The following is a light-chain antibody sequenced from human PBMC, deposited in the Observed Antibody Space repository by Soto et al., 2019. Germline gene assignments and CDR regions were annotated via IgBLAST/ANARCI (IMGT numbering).Light chain of an antibody. CDR3: QQSYSTPP. CDR2: GAS. V-gene: IGKV1-39*01. Sequence: DIQVTQSPSSLSASVGDRVTITCRASQSIGTYLNWYHQKPGKAPQLLIYGASTLQSGVPSRFSASGSGTHFTLTTNSLQPEDFGTYSCQQSYSTPPFGQGTKVDI. J-gene: IGKJ1*01. CDR1: QSIGTY.